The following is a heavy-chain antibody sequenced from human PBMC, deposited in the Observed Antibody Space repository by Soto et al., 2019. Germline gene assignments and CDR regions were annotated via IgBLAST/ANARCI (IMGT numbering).Heavy chain of an antibody. CDR3: ARDPSIAVAGPYYFDY. J-gene: IGHJ4*02. CDR2: ISSSSSYI. CDR1: GFTFSSYS. D-gene: IGHD6-19*01. V-gene: IGHV3-21*01. Sequence: EVQLVESGGGLVKPGGSLRLSCAASGFTFSSYSMNWVRQAPGKGLEWVSSISSSSSYIYYADSVKGRFNISRDNAKNSLYLQMNSLRAEDTAVYYCARDPSIAVAGPYYFDYWGQGTLVTVSS.